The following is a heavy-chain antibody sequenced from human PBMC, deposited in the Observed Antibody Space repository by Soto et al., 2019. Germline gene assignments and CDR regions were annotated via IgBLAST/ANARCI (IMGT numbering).Heavy chain of an antibody. D-gene: IGHD3-3*01. CDR3: AKDGQEIYGGLRFLDGGNWFDP. Sequence: QVQLVESGGGVVQPGRSLRLSCAASGFTFSSYGMHWVRQAPGKGLEWVAVISYDGSNKYYADSVKGRFTISRDNSKNTLYLQMISLRAEDTAVYYCAKDGQEIYGGLRFLDGGNWFDPWGQGTLFTVSS. V-gene: IGHV3-30*18. CDR1: GFTFSSYG. J-gene: IGHJ5*02. CDR2: ISYDGSNK.